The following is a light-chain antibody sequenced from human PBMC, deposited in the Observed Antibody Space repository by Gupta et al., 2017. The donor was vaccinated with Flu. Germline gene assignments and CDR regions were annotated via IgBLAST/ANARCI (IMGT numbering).Light chain of an antibody. CDR1: SSNIGSNT. CDR3: AAWDDSLNGWV. Sequence: QSVLTQPPSASGTPGQRVTTSCSGRSSNIGSNTVNWFQQLPRTAPKLLIYKNDQRPSGVPDRFSGSKSGTSASLAISGLQSEDEADYYCAAWDDSLNGWVFGGGTKLTVL. CDR2: KND. V-gene: IGLV1-44*01. J-gene: IGLJ3*02.